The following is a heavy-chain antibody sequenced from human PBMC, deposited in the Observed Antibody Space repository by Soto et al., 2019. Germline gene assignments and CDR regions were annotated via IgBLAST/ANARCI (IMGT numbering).Heavy chain of an antibody. CDR2: IFSNDEK. J-gene: IGHJ6*02. CDR1: GFSLDNSRMG. Sequence: QVTLKESGPVLVKPTETLTLTCTFSGFSLDNSRMGVSWIRQPPGKALEWLEHIFSNDEKTYSTSLNSRLTISKVNSKSWVVLTMPDMGSADTGTYYSVRWRGSVGSAGKGRNYYYVMDVWGQGTTLTVSS. D-gene: IGHD6-13*01. V-gene: IGHV2-26*02. CDR3: VRWRGSVGSAGKGRNYYYVMDV.